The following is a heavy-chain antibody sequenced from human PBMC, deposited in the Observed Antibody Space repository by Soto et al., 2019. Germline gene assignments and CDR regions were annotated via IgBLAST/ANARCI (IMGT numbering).Heavy chain of an antibody. D-gene: IGHD2-8*01. CDR3: ARDRSTYGGGGTGEVKENWFDP. Sequence: SETLSLTCTVSGGSISHYYWSWIRQSPGKGLEWIGYAYYSGSTDYTPSLKSRVTRSVDTSKNQVSLKLNSVTTADTAVYYCARDRSTYGGGGTGEVKENWFDPWGPGTLVTVSS. J-gene: IGHJ5*02. CDR1: GGSISHYY. V-gene: IGHV4-59*01. CDR2: AYYSGST.